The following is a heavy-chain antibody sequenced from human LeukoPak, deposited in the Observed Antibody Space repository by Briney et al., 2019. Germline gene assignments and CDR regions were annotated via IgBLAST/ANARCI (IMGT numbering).Heavy chain of an antibody. D-gene: IGHD5-18*01. J-gene: IGHJ4*02. Sequence: SQTLSLTCAISGDSVSSNSAVWNWIRQSPSGGLEWLGRTYYRSKWHNHYAVSVRSRISINPDTSKNQFSLKLSSVTAADTAVYYCARGRGYSYGYDYFDYWGQGTLVTVSS. CDR2: TYYRSKWHN. CDR3: ARGRGYSYGYDYFDY. CDR1: GDSVSSNSAV. V-gene: IGHV6-1*01.